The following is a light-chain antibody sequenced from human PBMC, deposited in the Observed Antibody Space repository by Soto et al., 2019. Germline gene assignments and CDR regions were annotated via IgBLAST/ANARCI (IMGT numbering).Light chain of an antibody. CDR1: QSVSSSY. V-gene: IGKV3-20*01. Sequence: EIVLTQSPGTLSLSPGERATLSCRASQSVSSSYLAWYQQKPGQAPRLLIYGASSRATVIPDRFSGSGSGTDFTLTISRLEPEDFAVYYCQQYGSSLWTFGQGTKVDIK. CDR3: QQYGSSLWT. J-gene: IGKJ1*01. CDR2: GAS.